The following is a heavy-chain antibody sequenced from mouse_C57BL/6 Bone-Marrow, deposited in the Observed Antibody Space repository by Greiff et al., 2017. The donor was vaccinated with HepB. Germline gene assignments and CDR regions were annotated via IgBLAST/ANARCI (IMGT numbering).Heavy chain of an antibody. Sequence: EVKVVESEGGLVQPGSSMKLSCTASGFTFSDYYMAWVRQVPEKGLEWVANINYDGSSTYYLDSLKSRFIISRDNAKNILYLQRSSLTSEDTATYYCARDSPYGSSPQGYAMDYWGQGTSVTVSS. CDR3: ARDSPYGSSPQGYAMDY. V-gene: IGHV5-16*01. D-gene: IGHD1-1*01. CDR1: GFTFSDYY. CDR2: INYDGSST. J-gene: IGHJ4*01.